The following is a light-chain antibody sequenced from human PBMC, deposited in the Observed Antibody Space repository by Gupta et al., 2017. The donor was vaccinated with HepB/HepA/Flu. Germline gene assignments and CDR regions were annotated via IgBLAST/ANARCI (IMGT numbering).Light chain of an antibody. Sequence: SYELTQPPSVSVPPGQTASITCSGDKLGDKYACWYQQKPGQSPVLVIYQDSKRPSGIPERFSGSNSGNTATLTISGTQAMDKADYYCQAWDSSTSWVFGGGTKLTVL. V-gene: IGLV3-1*01. J-gene: IGLJ3*02. CDR3: QAWDSSTSWV. CDR2: QDS. CDR1: KLGDKY.